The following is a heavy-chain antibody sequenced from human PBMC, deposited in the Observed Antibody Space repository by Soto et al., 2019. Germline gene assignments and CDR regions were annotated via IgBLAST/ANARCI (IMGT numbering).Heavy chain of an antibody. Sequence: VQLLESGGDLIQPGGSLGLSCVASGIPFGSRAMSWVRQAPGKGLEWVALMSYEGSKKYYADSVKGRFTISRDKSKNTLYLQMNSLRAEDTAVYYCAKGGGGSYLYFDYWGQGTLVTVSS. V-gene: IGHV3-30*18. J-gene: IGHJ4*02. CDR3: AKGGGGSYLYFDY. CDR2: MSYEGSKK. CDR1: GIPFGSRA. D-gene: IGHD1-26*01.